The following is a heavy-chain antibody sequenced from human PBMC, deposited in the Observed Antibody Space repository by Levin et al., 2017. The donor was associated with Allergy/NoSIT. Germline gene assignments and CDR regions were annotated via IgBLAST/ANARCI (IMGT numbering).Heavy chain of an antibody. Sequence: GGSLRLSCAASGFTFSTYWMSWVRQAPGKGLEWVANIKTDGSAKFYVDSVKGRFTISRDNAKNSLYLQMNSLGAEDTAVYYCSRAEDYWGQGTLVTVSS. CDR2: IKTDGSAK. V-gene: IGHV3-7*01. CDR1: GFTFSTYW. CDR3: SRAEDY. J-gene: IGHJ4*02.